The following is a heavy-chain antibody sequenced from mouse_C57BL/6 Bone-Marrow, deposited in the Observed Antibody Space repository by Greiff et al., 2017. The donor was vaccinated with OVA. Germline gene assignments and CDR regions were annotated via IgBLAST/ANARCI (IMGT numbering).Heavy chain of an antibody. D-gene: IGHD1-1*01. Sequence: QVHVKQSGSELRSPGSSVKLSCKDFDSEVFPIAYMSWVRQKPGHGFEWIGGILPSIGRTIYGEKFEDKATLDADTLSNTAYLELNSLTSEDSAIYYCARPDYYGSPYWYFDVWGTGTTVTVSS. CDR1: DSEVFPIAY. V-gene: IGHV15-2*01. J-gene: IGHJ1*03. CDR2: ILPSIGRT. CDR3: ARPDYYGSPYWYFDV.